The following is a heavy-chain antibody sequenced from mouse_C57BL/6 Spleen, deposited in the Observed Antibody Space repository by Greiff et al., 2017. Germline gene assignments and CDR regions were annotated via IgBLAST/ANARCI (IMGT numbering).Heavy chain of an antibody. CDR1: GYTFTDYE. CDR3: TGITTVVVDY. CDR2: IDPETGGT. V-gene: IGHV1-15*01. Sequence: VHLVESGAELVRPGASVTLSCKASGYTFTDYEMHWVKQTPVHGLEWIGAIDPETGGTAYNQKFKGKAILTADKSSSTAYMELRSLTSEDSAVYYCTGITTVVVDYWGQGTTLTVSS. J-gene: IGHJ2*01. D-gene: IGHD1-1*01.